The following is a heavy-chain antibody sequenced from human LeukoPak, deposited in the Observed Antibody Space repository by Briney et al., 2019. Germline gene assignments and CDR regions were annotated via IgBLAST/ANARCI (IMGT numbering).Heavy chain of an antibody. CDR2: INHSGST. J-gene: IGHJ4*02. V-gene: IGHV4-34*01. CDR3: AGGRWHPSVRVDY. CDR1: GGSFSGYS. Sequence: PSETLSLTCAVYGGSFSGYSWSWLRQPPGKGLEWIGEINHSGSTNYNPSLKSRVTISVDTSKNQFSLKLNSVTAADTAVFYCAGGRWHPSVRVDYWGQGTLVTVSS. D-gene: IGHD6-13*01.